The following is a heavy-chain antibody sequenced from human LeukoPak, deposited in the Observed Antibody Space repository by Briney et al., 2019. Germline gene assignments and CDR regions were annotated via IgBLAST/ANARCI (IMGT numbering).Heavy chain of an antibody. CDR3: ARTSRIAAAGPDYYFDY. V-gene: IGHV3-23*01. J-gene: IGHJ4*02. CDR1: GFTFSSYA. Sequence: GGSLRLSCAASGFTFSSYAMSWVRQAPGKGLEWVSAISGSGDSTYYADSEKGRFTISRDNSKNTLYLQMNSLRAEDTAVYYCARTSRIAAAGPDYYFDYWGQGTLVTVSS. D-gene: IGHD6-13*01. CDR2: ISGSGDST.